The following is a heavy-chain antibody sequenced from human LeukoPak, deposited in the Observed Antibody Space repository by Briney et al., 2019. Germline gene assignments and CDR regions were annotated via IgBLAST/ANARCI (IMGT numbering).Heavy chain of an antibody. Sequence: ASVKVSCKASGYTFTDYYMHWVRQAPGQGLEWMGWINPNSGGTNFAQKFQGRVTMTRDTSISTAYMELSRLRSDDTAVYYCARGGPAARLITFGGVTDYWGQGTLVTVSS. CDR3: ARGGPAARLITFGGVTDY. CDR1: GYTFTDYY. D-gene: IGHD3-16*01. CDR2: INPNSGGT. J-gene: IGHJ4*02. V-gene: IGHV1-2*02.